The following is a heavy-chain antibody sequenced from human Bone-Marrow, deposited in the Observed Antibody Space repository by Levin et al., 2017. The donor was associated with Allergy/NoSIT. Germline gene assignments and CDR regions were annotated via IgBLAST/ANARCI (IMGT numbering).Heavy chain of an antibody. CDR1: NYSISSDFH. J-gene: IGHJ4*02. Sequence: SETLSLTCAVSNYSISSDFHWGWIQQPPGKGLEWIGSIDQSGNTYYNPSLKSRVTISLDTSKNQFSLRLTSVTAADTAVYYCARTLGYCSGDGCYYYFDQWGQGTLVTVSS. CDR3: ARTLGYCSGDGCYYYFDQ. CDR2: IDQSGNT. D-gene: IGHD2-15*01. V-gene: IGHV4-38-2*01.